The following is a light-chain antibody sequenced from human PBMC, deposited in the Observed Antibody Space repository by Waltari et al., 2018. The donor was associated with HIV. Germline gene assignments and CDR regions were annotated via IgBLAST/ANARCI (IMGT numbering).Light chain of an antibody. Sequence: LLTQSPAILSLSPGENATLSCRASQRVCNDLAWYQQRPGQAPKFLIYDASRRAAGVPARFSGSGSETDFTLTISTVEPEDSAVYYCQQRTNWPPLTFGGGTKVEIK. J-gene: IGKJ4*01. CDR1: QRVCND. CDR2: DAS. CDR3: QQRTNWPPLT. V-gene: IGKV3-11*01.